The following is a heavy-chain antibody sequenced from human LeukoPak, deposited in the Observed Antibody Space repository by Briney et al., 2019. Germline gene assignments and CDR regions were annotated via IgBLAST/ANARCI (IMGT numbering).Heavy chain of an antibody. V-gene: IGHV3-21*01. Sequence: PGGSLRLSCAASGFTFSSYTMNRVRQSPGKGLDWVSSISSSSSYIYYADSVKGRFTISRDNAKNSLYLQLNSLRAEDTAVYYCARDYGDPARFLDYWGQGTLVTVSS. CDR2: ISSSSSYI. CDR3: ARDYGDPARFLDY. D-gene: IGHD4-17*01. CDR1: GFTFSSYT. J-gene: IGHJ4*02.